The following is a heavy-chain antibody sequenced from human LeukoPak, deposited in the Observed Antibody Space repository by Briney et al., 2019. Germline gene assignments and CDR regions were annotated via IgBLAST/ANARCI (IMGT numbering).Heavy chain of an antibody. CDR3: ARGSEYTSSTNYYFDY. CDR2: IKQDGSEK. Sequence: GGSLRLSCAASGFTFSSYWMSWVRQAPGKGQEWVANIKQDGSEKHYVDSVKGRFTISRDNAKKSLFLHMNSLRVEDTAVYYCARGSEYTSSTNYYFDYWGQGTLVTVSS. D-gene: IGHD6-6*01. CDR1: GFTFSSYW. J-gene: IGHJ4*02. V-gene: IGHV3-7*01.